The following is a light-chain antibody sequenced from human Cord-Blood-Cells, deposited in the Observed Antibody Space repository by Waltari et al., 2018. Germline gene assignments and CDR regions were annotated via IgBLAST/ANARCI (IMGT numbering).Light chain of an antibody. CDR2: KDR. V-gene: IGLV3-25*03. CDR3: QSTDSSGTYWV. J-gene: IGLJ3*02. Sequence: SYELTQPPSVSVSPGQTARITCSGDALPKQYAYWYQQKPGQAPVLVIYKDRERTSGIPERFSGSSSGTTVTLTISGVQAEDEADYYCQSTDSSGTYWVFGGGTKLTVL. CDR1: ALPKQY.